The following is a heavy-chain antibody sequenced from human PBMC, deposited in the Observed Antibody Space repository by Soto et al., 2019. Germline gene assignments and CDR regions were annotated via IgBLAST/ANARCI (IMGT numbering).Heavy chain of an antibody. V-gene: IGHV4-59*01. J-gene: IGHJ4*02. D-gene: IGHD5-18*01. CDR1: GGSISSYY. CDR3: ARDNGYSYGYTLDH. Sequence: SETLSLTCTVSGGSISSYYWSWIRQPPGKGLEWIGYIYYSGSTNYNPSLKSRVTISVDTSKNQFSLKLSSVTAADTAVYYCARDNGYSYGYTLDHWGQGTLVTAPQ. CDR2: IYYSGST.